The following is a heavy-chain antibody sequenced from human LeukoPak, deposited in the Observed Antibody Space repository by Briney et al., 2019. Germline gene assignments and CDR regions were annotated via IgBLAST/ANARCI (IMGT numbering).Heavy chain of an antibody. Sequence: SETLSLTCAVYGGSFSGYYWSWIRQPPGKRLEWIGYIYYSGSTNYNPSLKSRVTISVDTSKNQFSLSLSSVTAADTAIYYCARHGYTGYEYYFDYWGQGTLVSVSS. V-gene: IGHV4-59*08. CDR3: ARHGYTGYEYYFDY. CDR1: GGSFSGYY. CDR2: IYYSGST. J-gene: IGHJ4*02. D-gene: IGHD5-12*01.